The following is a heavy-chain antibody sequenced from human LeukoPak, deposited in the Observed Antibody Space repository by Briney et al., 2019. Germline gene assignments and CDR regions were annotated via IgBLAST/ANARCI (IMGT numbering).Heavy chain of an antibody. Sequence: GRSLRLSCAASGFTFSSYAMHWVRQAPGKGLEWVAVISYDGSNKYYADSVKGRFTISRDNSKNTLYLQMNSLRAEDTAVYYCAKDPGLLLWFGESQLFDYWGQGTLVTVSS. CDR3: AKDPGLLLWFGESQLFDY. D-gene: IGHD3-10*01. V-gene: IGHV3-30-3*01. CDR2: ISYDGSNK. J-gene: IGHJ4*02. CDR1: GFTFSSYA.